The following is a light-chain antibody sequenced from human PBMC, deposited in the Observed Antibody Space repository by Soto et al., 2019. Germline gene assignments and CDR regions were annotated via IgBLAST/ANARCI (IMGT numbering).Light chain of an antibody. CDR1: QSLLHITGETF. CDR3: RQSTQLPPT. J-gene: IGKJ5*01. Sequence: DVVMTQTPLSLSVAPGQPASISCKSSQSLLHITGETFLFWYLQKPGQSPQLLIYEVSTRVAGVPDRFSGSGSGKDFTLEIIRVETDDVGIYYCRQSTQLPPTFGQGTRVET. V-gene: IGKV2D-29*02. CDR2: EVS.